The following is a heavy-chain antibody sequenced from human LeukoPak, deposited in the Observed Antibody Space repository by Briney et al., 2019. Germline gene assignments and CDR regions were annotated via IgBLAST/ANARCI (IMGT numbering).Heavy chain of an antibody. CDR1: GFTFSSYA. CDR2: ISGSGGST. V-gene: IGHV3-23*01. CDR3: ATGGGYTSGWNTFDF. J-gene: IGHJ4*02. D-gene: IGHD6-19*01. Sequence: GGSLRLSCAASGFTFSSYAMSWVRQAPGKGLEWVSTISGSGGSTYYADSVKGRFTISRDNSKNTLYLQMNSLRTEDRAAYYCATGGGYTSGWNTFDFWGQGTLVTVSS.